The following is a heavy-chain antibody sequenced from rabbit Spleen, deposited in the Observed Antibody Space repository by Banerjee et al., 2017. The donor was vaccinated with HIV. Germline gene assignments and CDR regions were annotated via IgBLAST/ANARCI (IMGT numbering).Heavy chain of an antibody. V-gene: IGHV1S40*01. Sequence: QSLEESGGDLVKPGASLTLTCTASGVSFSFNSYMCWVRQAPGKGLEWIACIDTGSNGFTYFASWAKGRFTISRTSSTTVTLQKTSLTAADTATYFCARDAAGREDFNLWGQGTLVTVS. CDR3: ARDAAGREDFNL. D-gene: IGHD4-2*01. CDR2: IDTGSNGFT. J-gene: IGHJ4*01. CDR1: GVSFSFNSY.